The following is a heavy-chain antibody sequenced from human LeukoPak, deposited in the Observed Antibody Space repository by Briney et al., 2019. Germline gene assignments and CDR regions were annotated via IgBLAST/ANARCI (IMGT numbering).Heavy chain of an antibody. CDR1: GYTFTGYY. V-gene: IGHV1-2*02. Sequence: ASVKVSCKASGYTFTGYYMHWVRQAPGQGLEWMGWINPNSGGTNYAQKFQGRVTMTRDTSISTAYMELSRLRSDDTAVYYCAVMDYDFWSGSNDVDVWGKGTTVTVSS. CDR3: AVMDYDFWSGSNDVDV. CDR2: INPNSGGT. D-gene: IGHD3-3*01. J-gene: IGHJ6*04.